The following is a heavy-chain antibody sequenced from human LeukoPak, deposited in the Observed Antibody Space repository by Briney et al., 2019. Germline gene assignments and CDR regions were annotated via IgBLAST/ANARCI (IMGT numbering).Heavy chain of an antibody. CDR2: NHDPGRT. CDR1: GGSMTSGSDY. V-gene: IGHV4-39*01. CDR3: ARHVSQGAYYYYFVDV. Sequence: SETLPLTCTVSGGSMTSGSDYWGRIPQAPGKGLEWIGTNHDPGRTYYNPSLRSRVTRNGLTSKNPFSLKLNSVTATDTAVYYCARHVSQGAYYYYFVDVWGKGATVTVSS. D-gene: IGHD3-16*01. J-gene: IGHJ6*03.